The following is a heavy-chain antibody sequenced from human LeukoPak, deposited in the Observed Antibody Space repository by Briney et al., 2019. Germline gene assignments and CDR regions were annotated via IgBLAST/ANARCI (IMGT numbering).Heavy chain of an antibody. CDR1: GITFRNYG. CDR3: MIRDPKGIDHYYMDV. Sequence: PGGSLRLSCAASGITFRNYGVHWVRRAPGKGLEWVAFIQYDGSSKYYADSVKGRFTISRDNSKNTLYLQMNSLRGEDTAVYYCMIRDPKGIDHYYMDVWGKGPRSPSP. J-gene: IGHJ6*03. CDR2: IQYDGSSK. V-gene: IGHV3-30*02. D-gene: IGHD3-16*01.